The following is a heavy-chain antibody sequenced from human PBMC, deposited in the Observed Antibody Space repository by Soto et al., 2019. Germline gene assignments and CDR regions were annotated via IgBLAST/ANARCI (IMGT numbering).Heavy chain of an antibody. CDR1: GFTFSSNS. V-gene: IGHV3-23*01. Sequence: PGGSLRLSCAASGFTFSSNSMSWVRQAPGKGLEYVSAIVGSGFGTFYADSVKGRFTISRDNSKSTLYLEMNSLRAEDTAVYYCAKRGGKNYYFEYWGQGTLVTVSS. J-gene: IGHJ4*02. CDR3: AKRGGKNYYFEY. CDR2: IVGSGFGT. D-gene: IGHD2-15*01.